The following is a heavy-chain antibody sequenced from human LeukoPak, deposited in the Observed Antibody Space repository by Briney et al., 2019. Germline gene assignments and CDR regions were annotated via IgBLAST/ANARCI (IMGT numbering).Heavy chain of an antibody. CDR1: GFTFSSYS. V-gene: IGHV3-21*04. D-gene: IGHD3-10*01. CDR2: ISSSSSYI. Sequence: GGSLRLSCAASGFTFSSYSMNWVRQAPGKGLEWVSSISSSSSYIYYADSVKGRFTISRDNAKNSLYLQMNSLRAEDTAVYYCARDVLLWFGESPGRYWGQGTLVTVSS. CDR3: ARDVLLWFGESPGRY. J-gene: IGHJ4*02.